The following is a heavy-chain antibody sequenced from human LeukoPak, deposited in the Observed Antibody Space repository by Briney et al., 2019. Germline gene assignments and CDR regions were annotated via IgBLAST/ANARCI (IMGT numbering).Heavy chain of an antibody. CDR1: GGSTSRYY. CDR3: ARLPGIAAV. Sequence: SETLSLTCTVSGGSTSRYYWSWIRQPPGKRLEWLGYIYYSGSTTYNPSLKSRLTMSVDTSKNQISLKLISLTATDTAVYYCARLPGIAAVWGQGTLVTVSS. D-gene: IGHD6-13*01. V-gene: IGHV4-59*08. CDR2: IYYSGST. J-gene: IGHJ4*02.